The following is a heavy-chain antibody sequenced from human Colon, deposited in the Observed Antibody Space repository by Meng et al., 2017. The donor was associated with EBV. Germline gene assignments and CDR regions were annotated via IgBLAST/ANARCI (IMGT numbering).Heavy chain of an antibody. J-gene: IGHJ4*02. CDR2: IYHSGST. CDR1: GGSISSSHYY. Sequence: LHLQDSGPGLVKPSETLSLTCTVSGGSISSSHYYWGWVRQPPGKGLQWIGTIYHSGSTSYNPSLQSRVTMFVDTSKNQFSLMLTSVTATDTAVYYCARRRGGSGRDCWGQGTLVTVSS. CDR3: ARRRGGSGRDC. D-gene: IGHD3-10*01. V-gene: IGHV4-39*01.